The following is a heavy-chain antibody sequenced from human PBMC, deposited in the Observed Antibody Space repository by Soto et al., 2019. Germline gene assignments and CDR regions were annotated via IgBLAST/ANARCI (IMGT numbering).Heavy chain of an antibody. D-gene: IGHD3-10*01. V-gene: IGHV4-34*01. CDR3: AMVRLWFGAKSWLYS. Sequence: PSGDLSLKCSVSGGSFSGYYWSWIRQPPGKGLEWIGEINHSGSTNYNPSLKSRVTISVATSKNQFSLKLSSVTAADTAVYYCAMVRLWFGAKSWLYSRGQVTLIAVTS. J-gene: IGHJ5*01. CDR2: INHSGST. CDR1: GGSFSGYY.